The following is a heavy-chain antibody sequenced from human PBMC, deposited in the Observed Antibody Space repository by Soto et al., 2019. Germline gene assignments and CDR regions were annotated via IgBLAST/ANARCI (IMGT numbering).Heavy chain of an antibody. CDR1: GFTFSSYE. Sequence: PGGSLRLSCAASGFTFSSYEMNWVRQSPGKGLEWVSYISSSGSTIYYADSVKGRFTISRDNAKNSLYLQMNSLRAEDTAVYYCARLSLWELMYYFDYWGQGTLVTVSS. CDR2: ISSSGSTI. J-gene: IGHJ4*02. V-gene: IGHV3-48*03. D-gene: IGHD1-26*01. CDR3: ARLSLWELMYYFDY.